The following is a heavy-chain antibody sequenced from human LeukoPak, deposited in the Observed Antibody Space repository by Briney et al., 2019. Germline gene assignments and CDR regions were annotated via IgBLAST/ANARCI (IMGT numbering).Heavy chain of an antibody. D-gene: IGHD2-21*01. Sequence: SETLSLTCAVYGGSFSGYYWSWIRQPPGKGLEWIGEINHSGSTNYNPSLKSRVTISVDTSKNQFSLKLSSVTAADTAVYYCARHAAGVELWFEFWGQGTLVTVSS. V-gene: IGHV4-34*01. CDR3: ARHAAGVELWFEF. CDR1: GGSFSGYY. CDR2: INHSGST. J-gene: IGHJ4*02.